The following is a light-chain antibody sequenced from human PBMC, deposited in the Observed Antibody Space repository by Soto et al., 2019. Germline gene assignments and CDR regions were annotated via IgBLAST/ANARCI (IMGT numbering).Light chain of an antibody. CDR1: QGIRND. V-gene: IGKV1-6*01. CDR3: LQDYNYPWT. CDR2: AAS. J-gene: IGKJ1*01. Sequence: AIQMTQSPSSLSASVGDRVTIACRASQGIRNDLGWYQQKPGKAPNLLIYAASSLQSGVPSRFSGSGSGTDFTLTISSLQPEDFATYYCLQDYNYPWTFGQGTKVEIK.